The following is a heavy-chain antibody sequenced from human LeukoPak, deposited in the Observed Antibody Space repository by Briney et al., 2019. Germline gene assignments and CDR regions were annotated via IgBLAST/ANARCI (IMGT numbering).Heavy chain of an antibody. V-gene: IGHV4-38-2*01. CDR3: ARVGITVAGPFDY. CDR2: IYGSGTT. J-gene: IGHJ4*02. CDR1: AYSISSDYF. Sequence: SETLSLTCAVSAYSISSDYFWGWIRPPPGRGVEWSGNIYGSGTTYYKPYLKRRVTIAVDTYKTQFSLKLSSVTAADTAVYYCARVGITVAGPFDYWGQGTLVAVSS. D-gene: IGHD6-19*01.